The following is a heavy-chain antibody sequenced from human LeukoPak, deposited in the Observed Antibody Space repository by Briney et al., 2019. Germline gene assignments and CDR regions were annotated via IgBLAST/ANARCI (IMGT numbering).Heavy chain of an antibody. CDR2: ISGSGGST. Sequence: GGSLRLSCAASGLSFSNYPMSWVRQAPGKGLEWVSAISGSGGSTGYADSVKGRFTISRDNAKNSLYLQMNSLRAEDTALYYCARASSLSQRAFDIWGQGTMVTVSS. CDR1: GLSFSNYP. J-gene: IGHJ3*02. V-gene: IGHV3-20*04. D-gene: IGHD1-26*01. CDR3: ARASSLSQRAFDI.